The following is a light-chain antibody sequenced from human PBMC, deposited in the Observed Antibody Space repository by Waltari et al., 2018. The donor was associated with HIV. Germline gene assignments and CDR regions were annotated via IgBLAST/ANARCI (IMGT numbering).Light chain of an antibody. J-gene: IGLJ2*01. V-gene: IGLV1-44*01. Sequence: QAVLTQPPSASGTPGQRDIISWSGSSSTIGSNTVNCYQQLPGTAPKLLIYKNNQLPSGVPDRFSGSKSGTSASLCISGLQSEDEADYYCAAWDDSLNGVIFGGGTKLTVL. CDR2: KNN. CDR3: AAWDDSLNGVI. CDR1: SSTIGSNT.